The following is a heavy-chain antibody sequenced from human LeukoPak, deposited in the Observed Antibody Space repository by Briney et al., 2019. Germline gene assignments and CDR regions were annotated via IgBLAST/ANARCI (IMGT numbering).Heavy chain of an antibody. J-gene: IGHJ5*02. V-gene: IGHV4-61*02. Sequence: SQTLSLTCTVSGGSISSGSYYWSWIRQPAGKGLEWIGRIYTSGSTNYNPSLKSRVTISVDTSKNQFSLKLSSVTAADTAVYYCARGSNWNAQVNYNWFDPWGQGTLVTVSP. D-gene: IGHD1-20*01. CDR1: GGSISSGSYY. CDR3: ARGSNWNAQVNYNWFDP. CDR2: IYTSGST.